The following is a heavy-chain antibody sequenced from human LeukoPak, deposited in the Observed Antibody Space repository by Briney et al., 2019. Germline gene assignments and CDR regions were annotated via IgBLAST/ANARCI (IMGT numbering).Heavy chain of an antibody. J-gene: IGHJ4*02. CDR3: HCSGGNCYKR. Sequence: PGGSLRLCCAASGFTFSSYAMSWVRQAPGKGLEWVSGISGSGSSTYYIASVKGRFIISSDNSKNTLYLQMNSLRAEDTAVYYCHCSGGNCYKRWGQGTLVTVSS. CDR2: ISGSGSST. CDR1: GFTFSSYA. V-gene: IGHV3-23*01. D-gene: IGHD2-15*01.